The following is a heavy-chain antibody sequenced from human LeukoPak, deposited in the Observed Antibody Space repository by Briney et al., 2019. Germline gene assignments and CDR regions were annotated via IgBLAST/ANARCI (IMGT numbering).Heavy chain of an antibody. J-gene: IGHJ6*02. Sequence: PSDTLSLTCTVYGGSFSGYSWSWVRQPPGKGLEWIGEINHGGSTNYNPSLKGRVTISLDTSKSQFSLELSSVTAADTAVHYCARVRYSRGSGFYYYYGMDVWGQGTTATVSS. CDR1: GGSFSGYS. D-gene: IGHD3-9*01. V-gene: IGHV4-34*01. CDR2: INHGGST. CDR3: ARVRYSRGSGFYYYYGMDV.